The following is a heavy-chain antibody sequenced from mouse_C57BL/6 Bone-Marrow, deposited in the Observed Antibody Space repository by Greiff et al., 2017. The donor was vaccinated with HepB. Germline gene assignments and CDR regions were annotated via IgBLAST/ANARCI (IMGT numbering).Heavy chain of an antibody. CDR2: IYPGDGDT. J-gene: IGHJ1*03. V-gene: IGHV1-82*01. CDR1: GYAFGSSW. D-gene: IGHD1-1*01. Sequence: VKLMESGPELVKPGASVKISCKASGYAFGSSWMNWVKQRPGKGLEWIGRIYPGDGDTNYNGKFKGKATLTADKSSSTAYMQLSSLTSEDSAVYFCARRIFNTTVVATNFDVWGTGTTVTVSS. CDR3: ARRIFNTTVVATNFDV.